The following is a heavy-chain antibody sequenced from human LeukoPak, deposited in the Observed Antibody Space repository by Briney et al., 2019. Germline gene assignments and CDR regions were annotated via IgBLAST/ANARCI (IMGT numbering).Heavy chain of an antibody. CDR2: INHSGST. CDR1: GGSFSGYY. V-gene: IGHV4-34*01. Sequence: QTSETLSLTCAVYGGSFSGYYWSWIRQPPGKGLEWIGEINHSGSTNYNPSLKSRVTISVDTSKNQFSLKLSSVTAADTAVYYCARGRRYYYDSSGYRRPYYYYMDVWGKGTTVTVSS. J-gene: IGHJ6*03. CDR3: ARGRRYYYDSSGYRRPYYYYMDV. D-gene: IGHD3-22*01.